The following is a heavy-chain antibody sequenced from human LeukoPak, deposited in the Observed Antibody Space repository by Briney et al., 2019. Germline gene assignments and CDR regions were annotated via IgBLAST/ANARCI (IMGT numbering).Heavy chain of an antibody. D-gene: IGHD3-3*01. J-gene: IGHJ4*02. V-gene: IGHV3-7*01. Sequence: GGSLRLSCAASGFTSSSYWMSWVRQAPGKGLEWVANIKQDGSEKYYVDSVKGRFTISRDNAKNSLYLQMNSLRAEDTAVYYCARDLSPGVRDYYDFWSGYYKSGYYFDYWGQGTLVTVSS. CDR1: GFTSSSYW. CDR2: IKQDGSEK. CDR3: ARDLSPGVRDYYDFWSGYYKSGYYFDY.